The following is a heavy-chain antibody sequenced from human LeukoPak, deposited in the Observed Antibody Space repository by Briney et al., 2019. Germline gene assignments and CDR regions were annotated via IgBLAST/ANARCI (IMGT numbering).Heavy chain of an antibody. J-gene: IGHJ4*02. CDR2: INPSGGST. Sequence: GASVKVSCKASGYTFTSYYMHWVRQAPGQGLEWTGIINPSGGSTSYAQKFQGRVTMTRDTSTSTVYMELSSLRSEDTAVYYCARDGHPKIRLQELGYWGQGTLVTVSS. CDR1: GYTFTSYY. CDR3: ARDGHPKIRLQELGY. D-gene: IGHD5-24*01. V-gene: IGHV1-46*01.